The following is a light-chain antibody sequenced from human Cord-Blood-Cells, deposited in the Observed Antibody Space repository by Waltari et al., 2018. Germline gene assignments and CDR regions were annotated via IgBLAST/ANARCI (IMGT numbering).Light chain of an antibody. CDR3: QQRSNWPPWT. V-gene: IGKV3-11*01. CDR2: DAS. CDR1: QSVSSY. Sequence: EIVLTQSPATLSLSPGERATLSCRASQSVSSYLAWYQQKPGQAPRLLIYDASTSPTGIPARLSGSGSGTYFTLTISRLEPEDFAVYYCQQRSNWPPWTFGQGTKVEIK. J-gene: IGKJ1*01.